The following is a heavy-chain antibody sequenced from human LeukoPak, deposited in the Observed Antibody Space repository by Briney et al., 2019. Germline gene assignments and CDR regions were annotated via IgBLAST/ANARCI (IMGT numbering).Heavy chain of an antibody. CDR1: GGSFSGYY. CDR2: INHSGST. CDR3: ARGGRIAVAASFD. D-gene: IGHD6-19*01. Sequence: SETLSLTCAVYGGSFSGYYWSWIRQPPGKGLEWIGEINHSGSTNYNPSLKSRVTISVDTSKNQFSLKLSSVTAADTAVYYCARGGRIAVAASFDWGQGTLVTVSS. V-gene: IGHV4-34*01. J-gene: IGHJ4*02.